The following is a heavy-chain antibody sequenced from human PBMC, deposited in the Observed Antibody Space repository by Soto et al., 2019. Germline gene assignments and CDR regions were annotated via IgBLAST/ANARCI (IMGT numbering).Heavy chain of an antibody. Sequence: EVQLLKSGGGLVQPGGSLRLSCAASGFIFSNYALNWVRLAPGKGLEWLSSISGSGGNTYYADSVKGRFTISRDNSKNTLYLQVDSLRAEDTAIYYCARPSIVGPGTYWGQGTLVTVSS. CDR2: ISGSGGNT. J-gene: IGHJ4*02. CDR1: GFIFSNYA. D-gene: IGHD6-13*01. V-gene: IGHV3-23*01. CDR3: ARPSIVGPGTY.